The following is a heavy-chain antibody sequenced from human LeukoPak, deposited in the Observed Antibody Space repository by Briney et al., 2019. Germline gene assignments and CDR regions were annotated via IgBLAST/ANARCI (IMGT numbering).Heavy chain of an antibody. CDR2: INHSGST. CDR3: ARGPGVVPAAVNFYYYYGMDV. Sequence: SETLSLTCAVYGGSFSGYYWSWIRQPPGKGLEWIGEINHSGSTNFNPSLKSRVTISVDTSKNQFSLKLNSVTAADTAVYYCARGPGVVPAAVNFYYYYGMDVWGQGTTVTVSS. J-gene: IGHJ6*02. V-gene: IGHV4-34*01. D-gene: IGHD2-2*01. CDR1: GGSFSGYY.